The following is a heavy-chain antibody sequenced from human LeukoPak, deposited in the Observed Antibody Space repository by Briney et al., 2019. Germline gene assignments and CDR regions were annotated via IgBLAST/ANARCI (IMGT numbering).Heavy chain of an antibody. CDR1: GGSISSYY. V-gene: IGHV4-59*12. Sequence: SETLSLTCTVSGGSISSYYWSWIRQPPGKGLEWIGYIYYSGSTNYNPSLKSRVTISVDTSKNQFSLSLSSVTAADTAVYYCAKGYYDSSTYFDNWGQGILVTVSS. CDR3: AKGYYDSSTYFDN. J-gene: IGHJ4*02. D-gene: IGHD3-22*01. CDR2: IYYSGST.